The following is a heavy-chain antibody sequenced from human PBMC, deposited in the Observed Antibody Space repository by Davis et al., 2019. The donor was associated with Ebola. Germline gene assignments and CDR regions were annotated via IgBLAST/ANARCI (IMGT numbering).Heavy chain of an antibody. CDR1: GYTFTSYA. V-gene: IGHV1-3*01. D-gene: IGHD5-24*01. CDR2: INAGNGNT. Sequence: AASVKVSCKASGYTFTSYAMHWVRQAPGQRLEWMGWINAGNGNTKYSQKFQGRVTITRDTSTSTAYMELSSLRSEDTAVYYCARDGVEMATIGYYGMDVWGQGTTVTVSS. CDR3: ARDGVEMATIGYYGMDV. J-gene: IGHJ6*02.